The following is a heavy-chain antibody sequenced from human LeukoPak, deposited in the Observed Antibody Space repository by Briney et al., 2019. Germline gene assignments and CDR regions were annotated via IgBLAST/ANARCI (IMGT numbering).Heavy chain of an antibody. CDR2: IYNSGGT. CDR3: ARGASYTSTSYFFDY. CDR1: GGSISGYY. Sequence: SETLSLTCTVSGGSISGYYWSWIRQPPGKGLEWVGYIYNSGGTNYNPSLKNRVTTSLDTSKNQFSLKLSSVTAADTAMYYCARGASYTSTSYFFDYWGQGILVTVSS. V-gene: IGHV4-59*01. J-gene: IGHJ4*02. D-gene: IGHD6-13*01.